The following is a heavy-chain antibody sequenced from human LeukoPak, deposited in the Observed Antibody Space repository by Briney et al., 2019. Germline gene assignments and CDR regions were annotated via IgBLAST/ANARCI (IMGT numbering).Heavy chain of an antibody. CDR1: GFTFSSYH. V-gene: IGHV3-23*01. Sequence: GGSLRLSCAASGFTFSSYHISWVRQAPGKGLEWVSAISGSGDTTYYADSVKGRCIISRDNSKNTLYLQMDSLRAEDTAVYYCAKRMATFGGPFDIWGQGTMLTVSS. CDR3: AKRMATFGGPFDI. D-gene: IGHD5-24*01. CDR2: ISGSGDTT. J-gene: IGHJ3*02.